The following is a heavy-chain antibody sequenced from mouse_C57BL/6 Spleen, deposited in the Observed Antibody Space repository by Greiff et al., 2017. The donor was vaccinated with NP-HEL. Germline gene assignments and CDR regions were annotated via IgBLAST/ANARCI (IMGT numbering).Heavy chain of an antibody. CDR2: IYPGDGDT. Sequence: QVQLKQSGPELVKPGASVKISCKASGYAFSSSWMNWVKQRPGKGLEWIGRIYPGDGDTNYNGKFKGKATLTADKSSSTAYMQLSSLTSEDSAVYFCARPFITTVVATKAWFAYWGQGTLVTVSA. CDR3: ARPFITTVVATKAWFAY. V-gene: IGHV1-82*01. J-gene: IGHJ3*01. CDR1: GYAFSSSW. D-gene: IGHD1-1*01.